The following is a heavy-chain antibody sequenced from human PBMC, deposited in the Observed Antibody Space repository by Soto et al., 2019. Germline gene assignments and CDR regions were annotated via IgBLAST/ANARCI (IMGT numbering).Heavy chain of an antibody. V-gene: IGHV4-34*01. J-gene: IGHJ6*02. CDR3: ARGPPPTYYYYYYGMDV. CDR1: GGSFSGYY. CDR2: INHSGST. Sequence: SESLSLTCAVYGGSFSGYYWSWIRQPPGKGLEWIGEINHSGSTNYNPSLKSRVTISVDTSKNQFSLKLSSVTAADTAVYYCARGPPPTYYYYYYGMDVWGQGTTVTVSS.